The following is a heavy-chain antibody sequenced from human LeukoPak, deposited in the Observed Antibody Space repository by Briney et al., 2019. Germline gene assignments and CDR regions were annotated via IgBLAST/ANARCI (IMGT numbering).Heavy chain of an antibody. D-gene: IGHD6-6*01. CDR3: ARGRDPASARYFDY. V-gene: IGHV3-48*01. CDR2: ISSGSSTI. J-gene: IGHJ4*02. CDR1: GFTFSSYS. Sequence: GGSLRLSCAASGFTFSSYSMNWVRQAPGKGLEWVSYISSGSSTIYYADSVKGRFTISRDSSKNTLSLQMDYLRAEDTAVYYCARGRDPASARYFDYWGQGTLVTVSS.